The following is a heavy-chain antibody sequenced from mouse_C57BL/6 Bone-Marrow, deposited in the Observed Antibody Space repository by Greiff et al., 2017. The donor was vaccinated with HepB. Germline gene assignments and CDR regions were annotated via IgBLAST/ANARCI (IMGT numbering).Heavy chain of an antibody. CDR1: GYTFTSYW. V-gene: IGHV1-50*01. Sequence: QVQLQQPGAELVKPGASVKLSCKASGYTFTSYWMQWVKQRPGQGLEWIGEIDPSDSYTNYNQKFKGKATWTVDTSSSTAYMQLSSLTSEDSAVYYCAKERNGDHWYFDVWGTGTTVTVSS. CDR2: IDPSDSYT. D-gene: IGHD4-1*01. J-gene: IGHJ1*03. CDR3: AKERNGDHWYFDV.